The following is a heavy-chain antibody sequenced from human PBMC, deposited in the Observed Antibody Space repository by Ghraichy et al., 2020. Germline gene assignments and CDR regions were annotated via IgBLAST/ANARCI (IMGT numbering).Heavy chain of an antibody. CDR3: STDLKWDLVTTY. D-gene: IGHD4-11*01. V-gene: IGHV3-15*01. J-gene: IGHJ4*02. Sequence: GGSLRLSCAASGFTFSNAYMTWVRQAPGKGLEWVGRIKSKTDGGTTDYAAPVKGRFTISRDDSKNTLYLQVNSLKTEDTAVYYCSTDLKWDLVTTYWGQGTLVTVSS. CDR2: IKSKTDGGTT. CDR1: GFTFSNAY.